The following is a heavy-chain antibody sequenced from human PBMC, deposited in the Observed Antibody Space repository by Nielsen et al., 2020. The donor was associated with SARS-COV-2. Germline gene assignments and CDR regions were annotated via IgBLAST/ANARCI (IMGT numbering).Heavy chain of an antibody. J-gene: IGHJ6*03. CDR2: ISSSSSYT. V-gene: IGHV3-11*06. Sequence: GGSLRLSCAASGFTFSDYYMSWIRQAPGKGLEWVSYISSSSSYTNYADSVKGRFTISRDNAKNSLYLQMNSLRAEDTAVYYCARVVEGSYQQYYYYYYYMDVWGKGTTVTVSS. D-gene: IGHD1-26*01. CDR1: GFTFSDYY. CDR3: ARVVEGSYQQYYYYYYYMDV.